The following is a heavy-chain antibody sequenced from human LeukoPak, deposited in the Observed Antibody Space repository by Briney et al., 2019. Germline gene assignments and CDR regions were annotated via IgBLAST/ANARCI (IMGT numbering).Heavy chain of an antibody. CDR2: IFHSGST. Sequence: SETLSLTCAVSGGSISSSNWWSWVRQPPGKGLEWIGEIFHSGSTNYNPPLKSRVTISVDKSKNQFSLKLSSVTAADTAVYYCARHVNRPGYSYGFDYWGQGTLVTVSS. J-gene: IGHJ4*02. CDR1: GGSISSSNW. V-gene: IGHV4-4*02. D-gene: IGHD5-18*01. CDR3: ARHVNRPGYSYGFDY.